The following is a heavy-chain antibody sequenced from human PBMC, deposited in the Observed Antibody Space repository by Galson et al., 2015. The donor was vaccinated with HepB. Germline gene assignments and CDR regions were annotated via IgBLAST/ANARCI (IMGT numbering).Heavy chain of an antibody. CDR3: ARVGTGYSYGSGTYSAYYYGMDV. CDR1: GFTFSSYT. V-gene: IGHV3-30*04. J-gene: IGHJ6*02. Sequence: SLRLSCAASGFTFSSYTMHWVRQAPGKGLEWVAVMSYDGNNKYYADSVKGRFTISRDNSRNTLYLQMNSLRAEDTAVYYCARVGTGYSYGSGTYSAYYYGMDVWGLGTTVTVSS. D-gene: IGHD3-10*01. CDR2: MSYDGNNK.